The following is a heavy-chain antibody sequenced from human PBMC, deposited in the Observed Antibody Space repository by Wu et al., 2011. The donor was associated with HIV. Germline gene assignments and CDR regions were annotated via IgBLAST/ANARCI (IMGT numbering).Heavy chain of an antibody. V-gene: IGHV1-69*05. Sequence: QVQLVQSGAEVKKPGSSVKVSCKASGGTFSSYAISWVRQAPGQGLEWMGRIIPIFGTSNYAQKFQGRVTINMDKSTSTAYMELSSLRSEDTAVYYCASQPDTTMTGYYYYGMVRVGRRDQTSPSP. D-gene: IGHD1-14*01. CDR2: IIPIFGTS. J-gene: IGHJ6*02. CDR1: GGTFSSYA. CDR3: ASQPDTTMTGYYYYGMVR.